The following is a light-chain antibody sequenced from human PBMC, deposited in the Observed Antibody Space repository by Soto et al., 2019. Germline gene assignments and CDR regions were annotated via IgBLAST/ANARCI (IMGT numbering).Light chain of an antibody. CDR1: QRVSSSY. J-gene: IGKJ5*01. Sequence: ESVLTQYTSTLSLSPGERATLSCRASQRVSSSYLAWYQQKPGQAPRLLIYGASSRAAGIPDRFSGSGSGTDFTLTISRLEPEDFAVYYCQQYGSSPITFGQGTRLEIK. CDR2: GAS. V-gene: IGKV3-20*01. CDR3: QQYGSSPIT.